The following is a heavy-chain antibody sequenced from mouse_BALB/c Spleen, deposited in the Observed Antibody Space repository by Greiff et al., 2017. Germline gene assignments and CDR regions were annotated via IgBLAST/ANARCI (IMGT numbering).Heavy chain of an antibody. Sequence: EVKLMESGGGLVQPGGSMKLSCVASGFTFSNYWMNWVRQSPEKGLEWVAEIRLKSNNYATHYAESVKGRFTISRDDSKSSLYLQMNNLKTEDTGIYYCTKDLDYWGQGNSVTVSS. CDR3: TKDLDY. J-gene: IGHJ4*01. V-gene: IGHV6-6*02. CDR2: IRLKSNNYAT. CDR1: GFTFSNYW.